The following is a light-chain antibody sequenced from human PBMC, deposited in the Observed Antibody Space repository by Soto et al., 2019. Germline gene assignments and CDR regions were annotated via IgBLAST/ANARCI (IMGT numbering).Light chain of an antibody. CDR3: QQRSNWPLLT. J-gene: IGKJ4*01. V-gene: IGKV3-11*01. CDR2: NAS. CDR1: QSVATN. Sequence: EIVLTQSPATLSLSPGERATLSCRASQSVATNLAGYHQKPGQAPRLLIKNASNRATGIPARFSGSGSGTDFTLTISSLEPEDFAVYYCQQRSNWPLLTFGGGTKVEIK.